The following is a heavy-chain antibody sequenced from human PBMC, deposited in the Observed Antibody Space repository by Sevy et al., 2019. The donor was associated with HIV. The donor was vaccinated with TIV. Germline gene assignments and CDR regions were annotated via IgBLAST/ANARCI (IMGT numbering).Heavy chain of an antibody. CDR1: GFTFSSYA. CDR2: ISGSGGST. CDR3: AVGVTMVRGVMGDFDI. V-gene: IGHV3-23*01. Sequence: GGSPRLSCAASGFTFSSYAMSWVRQAPGKGLEWVSAISGSGGSTYYADSVKGRFTISRDNSKNTLYLQMNSLRAEDTAVYYCAVGVTMVRGVMGDFDIWGQGTMVTVSS. D-gene: IGHD3-10*01. J-gene: IGHJ3*02.